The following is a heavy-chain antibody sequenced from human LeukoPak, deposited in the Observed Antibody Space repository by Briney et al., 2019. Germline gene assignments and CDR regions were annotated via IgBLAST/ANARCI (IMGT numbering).Heavy chain of an antibody. V-gene: IGHV1-69*05. J-gene: IGHJ4*02. CDR2: IIPIFGTA. Sequence: SVKVSCKASGGTFSSYAISWVRQAPGQGLEWMGGIIPIFGTANYAQKFQGRVTITTDESTSTAYMELSSLRSEDTAVYYCARGGLRGYSYGRHHSLFDYWGQGTLVTVSS. CDR1: GGTFSSYA. D-gene: IGHD5-18*01. CDR3: ARGGLRGYSYGRHHSLFDY.